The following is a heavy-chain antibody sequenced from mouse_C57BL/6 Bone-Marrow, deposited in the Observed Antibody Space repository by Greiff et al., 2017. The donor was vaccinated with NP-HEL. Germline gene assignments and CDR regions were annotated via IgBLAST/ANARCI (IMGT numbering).Heavy chain of an antibody. V-gene: IGHV3-6*01. D-gene: IGHD2-3*01. J-gene: IGHJ1*03. CDR1: GYSITSGYY. Sequence: EVKLQESGPGLVKPSQSLSLTCSVTGYSITSGYYWNWIRQFPGNKLEWMGYISYDGSNNYNPSLKNRISITRDTSKNQFFLKLNSVTTEDTATYYCARGPPLYDGYYVWYFDVWGTGTTVTVSS. CDR3: ARGPPLYDGYYVWYFDV. CDR2: ISYDGSN.